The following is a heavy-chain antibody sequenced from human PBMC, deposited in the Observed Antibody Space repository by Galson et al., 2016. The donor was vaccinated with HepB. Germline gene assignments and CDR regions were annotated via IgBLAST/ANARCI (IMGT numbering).Heavy chain of an antibody. CDR3: ARVGTTVTTQALGMDV. CDR2: IYNSGST. CDR1: GGSISNYY. V-gene: IGHV4-59*01. D-gene: IGHD4-17*01. Sequence: SATLSLTCPVSGGSISNYYWSWIRQPPGKGLEWIGYIYNSGSTNSNPSLKSRVTISVDTSKNQFSLKLSSVTAADTAVYYCARVGTTVTTQALGMDVWGQGTTVTVS. J-gene: IGHJ6*02.